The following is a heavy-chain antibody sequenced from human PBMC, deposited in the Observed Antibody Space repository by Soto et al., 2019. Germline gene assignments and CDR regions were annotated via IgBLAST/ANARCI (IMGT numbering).Heavy chain of an antibody. CDR3: ARASSSWYLIYWYFDL. D-gene: IGHD6-13*01. J-gene: IGHJ2*01. CDR2: ISYDGSNK. CDR1: GSTFSSYA. Sequence: QVQLVESGGGVVQPGRSLRLSCAASGSTFSSYAMHWVRQAPGKGLEWVAVISYDGSNKYYADSVKGRFTISRDNSKNTLYLQMNSLRAEDTAVYYCARASSSWYLIYWYFDLWGRGTLVTVSS. V-gene: IGHV3-30-3*01.